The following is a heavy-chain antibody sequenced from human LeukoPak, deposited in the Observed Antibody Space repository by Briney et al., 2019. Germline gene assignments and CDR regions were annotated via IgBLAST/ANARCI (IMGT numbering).Heavy chain of an antibody. J-gene: IGHJ4*02. Sequence: PSETLSLTCTVSGGSISSYYWSWIRQPPGKGLEWIGYIYYSGSTNYNPSLKSRVTISVDTSKNQFSLKLSSVTAADTAVYYCARLYQSSGYNWGQGTLVTVSS. D-gene: IGHD3-22*01. CDR2: IYYSGST. CDR3: ARLYQSSGYN. CDR1: GGSISSYY. V-gene: IGHV4-59*12.